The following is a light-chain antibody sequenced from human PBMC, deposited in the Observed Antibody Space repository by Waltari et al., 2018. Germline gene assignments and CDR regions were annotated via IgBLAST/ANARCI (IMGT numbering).Light chain of an antibody. CDR3: CSYAGSSTYV. CDR2: AGS. Sequence: QSALTPPASVSGSPGQPLTISCTGTSSDVGNYNLVSWYQQHPGKAPKLMISAGSKRPSGVSNRFSGSKSGNTASLTISGLQAEDEADYYCCSYAGSSTYVFGTGTKVTVL. J-gene: IGLJ1*01. CDR1: SSDVGNYNL. V-gene: IGLV2-23*01.